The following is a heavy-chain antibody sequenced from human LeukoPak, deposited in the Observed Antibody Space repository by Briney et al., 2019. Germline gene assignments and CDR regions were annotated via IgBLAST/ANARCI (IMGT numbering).Heavy chain of an antibody. V-gene: IGHV3-48*03. Sequence: GGSLRLSCVASGFTSTTYEMTWVRQAPGKGLEWVSHISSSGSATYYADSVKGRFTISRDNARKSLYLQMSSLRAEDTALYYCARDPYSSSFFDCWGQGTLVTVSS. CDR1: GFTSTTYE. D-gene: IGHD6-6*01. CDR3: ARDPYSSSFFDC. J-gene: IGHJ5*01. CDR2: ISSSGSAT.